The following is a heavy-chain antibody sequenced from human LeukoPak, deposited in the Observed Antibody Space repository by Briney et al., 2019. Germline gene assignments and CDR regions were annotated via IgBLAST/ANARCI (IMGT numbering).Heavy chain of an antibody. V-gene: IGHV4-61*02. D-gene: IGHD3-9*01. CDR2: IYTSGST. J-gene: IGHJ5*02. CDR1: GGSISSGSYY. CDR3: ARARYDKSWFDP. Sequence: SSQTLSLTCTVSGGSISSGSYYWSWIRQPAGKGLEWIGRIYTSGSTNYNPSLKSRVTMSVDTSKNQFSLKLSSVTAADTAVYYCARARYDKSWFDPWGQGTLVTVSS.